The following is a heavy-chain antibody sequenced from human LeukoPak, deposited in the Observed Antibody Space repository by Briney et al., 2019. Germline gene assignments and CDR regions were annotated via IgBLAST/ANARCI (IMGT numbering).Heavy chain of an antibody. J-gene: IGHJ5*02. Sequence: PGGSLRLSCAASGFTFTSYWMGWVRQAPGKGLEWIGSIYYSGSTYYNPSLKSRVTISVDTSKNQFSLKLSSVTAADTAVYYCARHAWDWFDPWGQGTLVTVSS. CDR1: GFTFTSYW. CDR3: ARHAWDWFDP. D-gene: IGHD1-26*01. V-gene: IGHV4-39*01. CDR2: IYYSGST.